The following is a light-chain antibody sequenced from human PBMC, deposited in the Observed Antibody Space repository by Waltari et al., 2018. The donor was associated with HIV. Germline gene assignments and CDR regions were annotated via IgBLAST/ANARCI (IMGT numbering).Light chain of an antibody. CDR3: LFGGT. CDR2: KAS. J-gene: IGKJ1*01. CDR1: QSISSW. V-gene: IGKV1-5*03. Sequence: DIQMTQSPSTLSASVEDRVTITCRASQSISSWLAWYQQKPGKAPNLLMYKASSLQSGVPSRFSGSGSGTEFTLTISSLQPDDFATYYCLFGGTFGQGTKVEIK.